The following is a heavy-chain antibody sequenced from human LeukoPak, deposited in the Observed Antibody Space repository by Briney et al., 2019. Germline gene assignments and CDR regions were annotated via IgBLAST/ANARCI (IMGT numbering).Heavy chain of an antibody. CDR1: GGSVSSGGYY. D-gene: IGHD2-2*01. V-gene: IGHV4-31*03. J-gene: IGHJ4*02. CDR3: ATFCSGTSCYPGGIY. Sequence: PSQTLSLTCTVSGGSVSSGGYYWSWIRQHPGKGLEWIGYIYYSGSTNFNPSLKSRVTISVDTSKNQFSLKLSSVTAADTAVYYCATFCSGTSCYPGGIYWGQGTLITVSS. CDR2: IYYSGST.